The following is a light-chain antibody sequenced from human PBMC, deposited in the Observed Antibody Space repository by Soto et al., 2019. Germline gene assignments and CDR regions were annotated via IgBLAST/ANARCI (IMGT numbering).Light chain of an antibody. J-gene: IGKJ4*01. CDR3: HQYGSSPLT. Sequence: EIVLTQSPGTLSLSPGERATLSCRASQFVNNNYLAWYQQRPGQAPRPLIYSASRRVAGIPDRFSGSGSGTDFTLTISRLEPEDFAVYHCHQYGSSPLTFGGGTKIEIK. CDR1: QFVNNNY. CDR2: SAS. V-gene: IGKV3-20*01.